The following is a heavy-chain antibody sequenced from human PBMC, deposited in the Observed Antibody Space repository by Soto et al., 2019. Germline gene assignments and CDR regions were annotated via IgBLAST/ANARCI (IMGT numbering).Heavy chain of an antibody. CDR2: IHPGDSET. V-gene: IGHV5-51*01. D-gene: IGHD3-16*01. CDR3: ERLLASWGEPHYFDS. J-gene: IGHJ5*01. CDR1: GYTFDSNW. Sequence: GESLKISCQTAGYTFDSNWIGWVRQMPGKGLEWMGIIHPGDSETRYSPSFQGQVTFSVDKSLKTAYLQWRSLQASDTAMYYCERLLASWGEPHYFDSWGHGTAVTVYS.